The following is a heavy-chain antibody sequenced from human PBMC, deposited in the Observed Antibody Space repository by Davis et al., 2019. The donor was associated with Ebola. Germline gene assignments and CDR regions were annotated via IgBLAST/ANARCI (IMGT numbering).Heavy chain of an antibody. V-gene: IGHV3-30*02. CDR3: ARDQADIVVVVAATNWFDP. Sequence: GESLKISCAASGFTFNIFDMHWVRQAPGRGLEWVAFVRSHGSDDHYADSVKGRFTISRDNSKNTLYLQMNSLRPEDTAVYYCARDQADIVVVVAATNWFDPWGQGTLVTVSS. CDR2: VRSHGSDD. CDR1: GFTFNIFD. D-gene: IGHD2-15*01. J-gene: IGHJ5*02.